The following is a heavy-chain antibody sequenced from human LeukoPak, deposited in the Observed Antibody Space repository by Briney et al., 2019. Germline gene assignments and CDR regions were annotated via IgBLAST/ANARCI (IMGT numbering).Heavy chain of an antibody. CDR2: LNSGGSNV. Sequence: GGSLRLSCAASGFTFSDYYMSWISQAPGKGLEWVSSLNSGGSNVWYADSVKGRFTISRDNAKNSMYLQMNNLRAEDTAVYYCARGALITFGGVIPYYFDYWGQGTLVTVSS. CDR3: ARGALITFGGVIPYYFDY. D-gene: IGHD3-16*02. V-gene: IGHV3-11*01. J-gene: IGHJ4*02. CDR1: GFTFSDYY.